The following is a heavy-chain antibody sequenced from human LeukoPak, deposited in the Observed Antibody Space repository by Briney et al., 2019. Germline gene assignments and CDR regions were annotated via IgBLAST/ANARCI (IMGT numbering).Heavy chain of an antibody. Sequence: SVKVSCKASGGTFSSYAISWVRQAPGQGLEWMGRIISILGIANYAQKFQGRVTITADKSTSTAYMELSSLRSEDTAVYYCARELRSGSYYYYFDYWGQGTLVTVSS. D-gene: IGHD1-26*01. CDR3: ARELRSGSYYYYFDY. J-gene: IGHJ4*02. CDR2: IISILGIA. CDR1: GGTFSSYA. V-gene: IGHV1-69*04.